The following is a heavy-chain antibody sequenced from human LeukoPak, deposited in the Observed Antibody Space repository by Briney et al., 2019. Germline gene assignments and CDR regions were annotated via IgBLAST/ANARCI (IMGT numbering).Heavy chain of an antibody. D-gene: IGHD2-15*01. CDR1: GYTFTSYD. Sequence: ASVKVSCKASGYTFTSYDINWVRQATGQGLEWMGWMNPDSGNTGYAQKFQGRVTITRNTSISTAYMELSSLRSEDTAVYYCARAKGYCSGGSCYPQGYYYYYMDVWGKGTTVTVSS. CDR2: MNPDSGNT. CDR3: ARAKGYCSGGSCYPQGYYYYYMDV. V-gene: IGHV1-8*03. J-gene: IGHJ6*03.